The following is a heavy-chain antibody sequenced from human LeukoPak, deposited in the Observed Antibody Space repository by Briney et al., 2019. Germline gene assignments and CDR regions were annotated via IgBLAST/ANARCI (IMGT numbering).Heavy chain of an antibody. J-gene: IGHJ4*02. D-gene: IGHD6-19*01. Sequence: GGSLRLSCAASGFTFSTNAMSWVRQAPGKGLEWVSTISGGGGSTYYADSVKGRFTISRDNSKNTLYLQMNSLRAEDTAVYYCAKDRSWLGDYWGQGTLVTVSS. CDR3: AKDRSWLGDY. V-gene: IGHV3-23*01. CDR1: GFTFSTNA. CDR2: ISGGGGST.